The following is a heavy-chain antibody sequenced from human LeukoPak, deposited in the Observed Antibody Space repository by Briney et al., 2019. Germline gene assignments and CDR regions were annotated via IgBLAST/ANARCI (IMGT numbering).Heavy chain of an antibody. Sequence: GGSLRLSCAASGFALSGHWMTWVRQVPGRGPEWVANVNRDGSETYYLDSVKGRFTISKDNAKNSLYLQMNSLRAEDTALYHCAKNNGMDVWGQGTTVIVSS. CDR3: AKNNGMDV. CDR2: VNRDGSET. CDR1: GFALSGHW. V-gene: IGHV3-7*03. J-gene: IGHJ6*02.